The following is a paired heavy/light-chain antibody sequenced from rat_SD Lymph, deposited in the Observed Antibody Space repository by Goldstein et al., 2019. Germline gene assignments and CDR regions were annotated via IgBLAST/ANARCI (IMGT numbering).Light chain of an antibody. J-gene: IGKJ5*01. CDR1: EDIYSG. CDR3: QQGLKYPLT. CDR2: GAS. Sequence: DIQMTQSPASLSASLGETVTIQCQASEDIYSGLAWYQQKPGKSPQLLIYGASSLQDGVPSRFSGSGSGTQYSLKISSMQTEDEGVYFCQQGLKYPLTFGSGTKLEIK. V-gene: IGKV12S26*01.
Heavy chain of an antibody. CDR1: GFTFSDYN. CDR3: ATHGGIIRGTRFAY. Sequence: EVQLVESGGGLVQPGRSLKLSCAASGFTFSDYNMAWVRQAPKKGLEWVATIIYDGSRTYYRDSVKGRFTISRDNAKSTLYLQMDSLRSEDTATYYCATHGGIIRGTRFAYWGQGTLVTVSS. J-gene: IGHJ3*01. V-gene: IGHV5S10*01. CDR2: IIYDGSRT. D-gene: IGHD4-3*01.